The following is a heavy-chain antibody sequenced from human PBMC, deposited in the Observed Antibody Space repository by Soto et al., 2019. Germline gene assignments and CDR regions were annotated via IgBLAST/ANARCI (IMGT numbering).Heavy chain of an antibody. CDR1: GGSISSGGYY. D-gene: IGHD2-15*01. V-gene: IGHV4-31*03. J-gene: IGHJ1*01. Sequence: QVQLQESGPGLVKPSQTLSLTCTVSGGSISSGGYYWSWIRQHPGKGLEWIGYIYYSGSTYYNPSLKSRVTISVDTSKNQFSLKLSPVTAADTAAYYCARGDIVVVVAATLYFQHWGQGTLVTVSS. CDR3: ARGDIVVVVAATLYFQH. CDR2: IYYSGST.